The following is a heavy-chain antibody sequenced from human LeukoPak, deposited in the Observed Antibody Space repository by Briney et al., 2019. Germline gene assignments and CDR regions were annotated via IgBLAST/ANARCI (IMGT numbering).Heavy chain of an antibody. CDR2: IYHSGST. CDR1: GSSISSSNW. Sequence: SETLSLTCAVSGSSISSSNWWSWVRPPPGKGLEWIGEIYHSGSTNYNPSLKSRVTISVDKSKNQFSLKLSSVTAADTAVYYCARGYCSSTSCYYYGMDVWGKGTTVTVSS. V-gene: IGHV4-4*02. J-gene: IGHJ6*04. D-gene: IGHD2-2*01. CDR3: ARGYCSSTSCYYYGMDV.